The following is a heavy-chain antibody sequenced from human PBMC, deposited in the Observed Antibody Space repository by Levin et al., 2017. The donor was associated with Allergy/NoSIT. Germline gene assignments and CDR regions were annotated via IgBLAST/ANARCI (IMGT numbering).Heavy chain of an antibody. CDR3: ARGMVED. CDR2: ISGSGSPT. V-gene: IGHV3-48*03. Sequence: GESLKISCAASGFIFSTYGMIWVRQAPGKGLEWVSYISGSGSPTYYADSVRGRFTISRDNAKNSLYLQMNSLRAEDAAIYFCARGMVEDWGQGTLVTVSS. J-gene: IGHJ4*02. CDR1: GFIFSTYG. D-gene: IGHD2-15*01.